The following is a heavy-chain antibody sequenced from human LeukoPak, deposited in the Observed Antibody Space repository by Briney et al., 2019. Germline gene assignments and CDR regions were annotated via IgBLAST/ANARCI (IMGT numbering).Heavy chain of an antibody. CDR3: ARAIRQQLVRRYYYYYYMDV. Sequence: ASVKVSCKASGYTFTSYDINWVRQATGQGLEWMEWMNPNSGNTGYAQKFQGRVTMTRNTSISTAYMELSSLRSEDTAVYYCARAIRQQLVRRYYYYYYMDVWGKGTTVTVSS. D-gene: IGHD6-13*01. CDR1: GYTFTSYD. CDR2: MNPNSGNT. J-gene: IGHJ6*03. V-gene: IGHV1-8*01.